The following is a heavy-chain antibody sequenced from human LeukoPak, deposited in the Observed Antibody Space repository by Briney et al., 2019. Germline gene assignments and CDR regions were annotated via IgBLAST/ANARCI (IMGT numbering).Heavy chain of an antibody. CDR3: ARVYYYGSGSYYGY. J-gene: IGHJ4*02. CDR1: GYTFTRNY. V-gene: IGHV1-2*02. Sequence: ASVKVSCKASGYTFTRNYMHWVRQAPGQGLEWMGWINPNSGGTNYAQKFQGRVTMTRDTSISTAYMELSRLRFDDTAVYYCARVYYYGSGSYYGYWGQGTLVTVSS. CDR2: INPNSGGT. D-gene: IGHD3-10*01.